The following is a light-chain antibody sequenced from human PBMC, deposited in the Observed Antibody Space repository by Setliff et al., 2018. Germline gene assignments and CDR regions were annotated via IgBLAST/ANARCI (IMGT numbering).Light chain of an antibody. CDR1: NSGVGGYDY. Sequence: QPALTQPPSASGSPGQSVTISCTGTNSGVGGYDYVSWYQQHPGKAPKLMIHEVNKRPSGVPDRFSGSKSGNTASLTVSGLQAEDEADYYCSAYAGSNNWGVFGTGTKGTVL. V-gene: IGLV2-8*01. J-gene: IGLJ1*01. CDR2: EVN. CDR3: SAYAGSNNWGV.